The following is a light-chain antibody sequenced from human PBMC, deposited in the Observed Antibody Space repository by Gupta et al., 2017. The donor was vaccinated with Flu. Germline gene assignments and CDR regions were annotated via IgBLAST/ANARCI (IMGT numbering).Light chain of an antibody. CDR3: QQRSNWPPFT. CDR1: QSVSSY. V-gene: IGKV3-11*01. J-gene: IGKJ3*01. Sequence: STQSSATLSLSPGERATLSCRASQSVSSYLAWYQQKPGQAPRLLIYDASNRATGIPARFSGSGSGTDFTLTISSLEPEDFAVYYCQQRSNWPPFTFGPGTKVDIK. CDR2: DAS.